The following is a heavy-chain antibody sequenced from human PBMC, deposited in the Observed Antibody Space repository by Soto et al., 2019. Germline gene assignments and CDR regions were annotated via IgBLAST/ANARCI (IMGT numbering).Heavy chain of an antibody. CDR1: GGSISSGGYY. CDR3: ARVIGSYSYYYDGMDV. Sequence: QVQLQESGPGLVKPSQTLSLTCTVSGGSISSGGYYWSWIRQHPGKGLEWIGYIYFSGSTYYNQALKSRVTIEVNTSKNQFSLKLRSVTAADSAVYYCARVIGSYSYYYDGMDVWGQGTTVTVSS. V-gene: IGHV4-31*03. J-gene: IGHJ6*02. CDR2: IYFSGST. D-gene: IGHD1-26*01.